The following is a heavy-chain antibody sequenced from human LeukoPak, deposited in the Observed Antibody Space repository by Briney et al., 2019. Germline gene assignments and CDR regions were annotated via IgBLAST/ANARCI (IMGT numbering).Heavy chain of an antibody. V-gene: IGHV3-53*01. D-gene: IGHD1-26*01. J-gene: IGHJ4*02. Sequence: GGSLRLSCAASGFTVSSNCMTWVRQAPGMGLEWVSVLCSGGSTYYADSVKGRFTISTDNSKNTLYLQMNSLRAEDTAVYYCARKVGHGSALDYWGQGTLVTVSS. CDR2: LCSGGST. CDR3: ARKVGHGSALDY. CDR1: GFTVSSNC.